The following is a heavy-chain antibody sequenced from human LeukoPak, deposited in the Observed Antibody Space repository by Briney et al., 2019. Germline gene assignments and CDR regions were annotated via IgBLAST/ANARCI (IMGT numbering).Heavy chain of an antibody. Sequence: ASVTVSFKASGYTLTKYYIHWVRQAPGQGLEWIAIINPSGASTNYAQRFQGRVTVTKDTSTSTVYMELSSLTSDDTAVYYCALPRGGYSSSPFDYWGQGTLLTVSS. CDR1: GYTLTKYY. J-gene: IGHJ4*02. CDR2: INPSGAST. D-gene: IGHD5-12*01. CDR3: ALPRGGYSSSPFDY. V-gene: IGHV1-46*01.